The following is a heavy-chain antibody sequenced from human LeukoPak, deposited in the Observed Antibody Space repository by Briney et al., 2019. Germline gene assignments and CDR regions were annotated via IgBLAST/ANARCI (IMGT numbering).Heavy chain of an antibody. CDR2: IIPILGIA. D-gene: IGHD4-17*01. J-gene: IGHJ3*02. CDR1: GGTFSSYA. V-gene: IGHV1-69*04. CDR3: ARDARLGHDYGVHDAFDI. Sequence: SVKVSCKASGGTFSSYAISWVRQAPGQGLEWMGRIIPILGIANYAQKFQGRVTITTDKSTSTAYMELSSLRSEDTAVYYCARDARLGHDYGVHDAFDIWGQGTMVTVSS.